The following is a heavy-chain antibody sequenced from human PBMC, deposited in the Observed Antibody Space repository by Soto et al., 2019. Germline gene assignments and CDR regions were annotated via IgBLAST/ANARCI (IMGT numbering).Heavy chain of an antibody. CDR2: VYYTGTT. CDR1: GGSISSYF. Sequence: QVQLQESGPGLLKPSETLSLTCTVSGGSISSYFYICVRQPPGKGLEWIGSVYYTGTTDYNPSLTRRVTISVDTSKTQFSLNLRSVPAADTAVYYCARALAAVPRAFDYWGRGTLVTVSS. J-gene: IGHJ4*02. CDR3: ARALAAVPRAFDY. V-gene: IGHV4-59*01. D-gene: IGHD6-13*01.